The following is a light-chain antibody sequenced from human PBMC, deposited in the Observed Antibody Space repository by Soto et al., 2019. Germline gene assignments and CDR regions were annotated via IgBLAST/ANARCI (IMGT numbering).Light chain of an antibody. CDR1: QSVNDY. Sequence: DIPMTQSPSSLSASVGDRVTITCRASQSVNDYLNWYQQEPGKAPKLLIYAASSLQSGVPSRFSGSGSGTDFTLTISSLQPEDFATYSCQQSYNSPQTCGQGTKVDIK. V-gene: IGKV1-39*01. CDR2: AAS. J-gene: IGKJ1*01. CDR3: QQSYNSPQT.